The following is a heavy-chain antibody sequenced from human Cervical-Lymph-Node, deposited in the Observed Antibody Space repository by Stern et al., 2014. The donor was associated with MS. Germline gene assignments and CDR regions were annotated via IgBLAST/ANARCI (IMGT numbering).Heavy chain of an antibody. J-gene: IGHJ6*02. V-gene: IGHV1-46*01. CDR1: GYTFITHY. CDR3: ARSKDSSIGARPGEYHYVGMDV. D-gene: IGHD6-6*01. Sequence: MQLVQSGAGVKKPGGSVKVSCKAFGYTFITHYIHWVRQATGQGLEWMGLINPSGGSRAYAKKFQGRVTMTRYTSTSTVYMELRSLRSEDTAFYYCARSKDSSIGARPGEYHYVGMDVWGQGTTVSVPS. CDR2: INPSGGSR.